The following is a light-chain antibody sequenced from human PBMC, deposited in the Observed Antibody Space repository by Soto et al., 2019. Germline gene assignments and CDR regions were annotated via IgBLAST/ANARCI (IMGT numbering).Light chain of an antibody. CDR1: QSVSSSY. CDR2: GAS. J-gene: IGKJ5*01. Sequence: EIVLTQSPCTLSLSPGERATLSCRASQSVSSSYLAWYQQKPGQAPRLLIYGASNRAAGIPTRFRGSGSGTDFTLTISSLEPEDFAVYYCQQRSNWPPITFGQGTRLEIK. CDR3: QQRSNWPPIT. V-gene: IGKV3-11*01.